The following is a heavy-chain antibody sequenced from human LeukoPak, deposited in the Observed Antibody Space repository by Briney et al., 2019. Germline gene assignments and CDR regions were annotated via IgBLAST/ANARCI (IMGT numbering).Heavy chain of an antibody. CDR1: GFTFSSYA. CDR2: ISESSTIT. V-gene: IGHV3-23*01. CDR3: ASPGP. Sequence: GGSLRLSCAASGFTFSSYAMTWVRHAPGQGLEWVSAISESSTITYYADSVKGRFTISRDNSKDILYLQMNSLRAEDTAVYYCASPGPWGQGTLVTVSS. J-gene: IGHJ5*02.